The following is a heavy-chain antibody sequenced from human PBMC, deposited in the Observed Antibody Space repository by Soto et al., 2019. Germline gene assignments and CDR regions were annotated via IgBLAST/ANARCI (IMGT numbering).Heavy chain of an antibody. J-gene: IGHJ6*02. CDR3: AKVRYSSPMGYYYGMDV. V-gene: IGHV1-69*13. D-gene: IGHD6-19*01. CDR2: IIPIFGTA. CDR1: RVSFSKFI. Sequence: GASVKVSCKASRVSFSKFIVTWVLQAPGVGLEWVGGIIPIFGTANYAQKFQGRVTITADESTSTSYMEVNNLRSEDTAVYYCAKVRYSSPMGYYYGMDVWGQGTTVTVSS.